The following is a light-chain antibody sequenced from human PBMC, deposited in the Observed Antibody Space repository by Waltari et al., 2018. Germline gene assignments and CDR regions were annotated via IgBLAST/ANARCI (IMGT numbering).Light chain of an antibody. J-gene: IGKJ3*01. CDR2: WAS. Sequence: DIVVTQYPNSLAVSLGERATINCTSSQSVLYRSSNKNFLAWYQQKPGQPPKLRIYWASTRESGVPDRFSGSGSGTDFTLTISSLQAEDVAVYYCQQYYSTIFTFGPGTKVDIK. V-gene: IGKV4-1*01. CDR3: QQYYSTIFT. CDR1: QSVLYRSSNKNF.